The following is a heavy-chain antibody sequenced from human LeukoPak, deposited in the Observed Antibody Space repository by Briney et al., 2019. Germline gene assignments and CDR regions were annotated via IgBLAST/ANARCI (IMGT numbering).Heavy chain of an antibody. J-gene: IGHJ5*02. V-gene: IGHV3-23*01. CDR3: ARQPIAAAGYNWFDP. Sequence: GGSLRLSCAASGFTFSSYAMSWVRQAPGKGLEWVSAISGSGGSTYYADSVKGRLTISRDNSKNTLYLQMNSLRAEDTAVYYCARQPIAAAGYNWFDPWGQGTLVTVSS. CDR1: GFTFSSYA. D-gene: IGHD6-13*01. CDR2: ISGSGGST.